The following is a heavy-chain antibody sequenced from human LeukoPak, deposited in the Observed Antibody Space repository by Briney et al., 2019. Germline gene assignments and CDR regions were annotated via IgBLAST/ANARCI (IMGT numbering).Heavy chain of an antibody. Sequence: GGSLSLSCGASGFTFSSYGMHWVRQAPGKGREWVAVIWYDGSNKYYADSVKGRFTISRDNSKNTLYLQMNSLRAEDTAVYYCARDEWLSPFDYWGQGTLVTVSS. V-gene: IGHV3-33*01. CDR2: IWYDGSNK. D-gene: IGHD6-19*01. CDR3: ARDEWLSPFDY. J-gene: IGHJ4*02. CDR1: GFTFSSYG.